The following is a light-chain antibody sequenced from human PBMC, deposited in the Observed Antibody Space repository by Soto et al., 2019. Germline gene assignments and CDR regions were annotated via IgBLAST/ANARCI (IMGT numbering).Light chain of an antibody. CDR2: GAS. CDR1: QSVGRNY. V-gene: IGKV3-20*01. CDR3: QQYAASPIT. Sequence: ENVLTQSPGTLSLSPGERATLSCRASQSVGRNYLAWYQQKPGQAPRLLIYGASSRATSIPDRFSGSGSGTDFNLSINRLEPEDVAVYYCQQYAASPITFGQGTRLEIK. J-gene: IGKJ5*01.